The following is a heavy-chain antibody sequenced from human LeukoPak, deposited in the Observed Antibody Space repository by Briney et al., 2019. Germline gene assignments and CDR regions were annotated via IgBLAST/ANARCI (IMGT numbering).Heavy chain of an antibody. J-gene: IGHJ6*03. CDR2: ISAYNGNT. Sequence: ASVKVSCKASGYTFTSYGISSVRQAPGQGLEWMGWISAYNGNTNYAQKLQGRVTMTTDTSTSTAYMELRSLRSDDTAVYYCARTQTDYGDYGYYYYYYMDVWGKGTTVTVSS. V-gene: IGHV1-18*01. CDR3: ARTQTDYGDYGYYYYYYMDV. D-gene: IGHD4-17*01. CDR1: GYTFTSYG.